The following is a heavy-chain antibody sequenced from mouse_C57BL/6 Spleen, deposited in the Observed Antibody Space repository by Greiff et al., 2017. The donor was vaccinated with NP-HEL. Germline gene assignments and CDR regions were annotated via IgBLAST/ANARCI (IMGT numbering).Heavy chain of an antibody. D-gene: IGHD2-10*02. V-gene: IGHV1-64*01. CDR1: GYTFTSYW. CDR2: IHPNSGST. Sequence: QVQLQQPGAELVKPGASVKLSCKASGYTFTSYWMHWVKQRPGQGLEWIGMIHPNSGSTNYNEKFKSKATLTVDKSSSTAYMQLSSLTSEDSAVYYCARWYGNYPAWFAYWGQGTLVTVSA. J-gene: IGHJ3*01. CDR3: ARWYGNYPAWFAY.